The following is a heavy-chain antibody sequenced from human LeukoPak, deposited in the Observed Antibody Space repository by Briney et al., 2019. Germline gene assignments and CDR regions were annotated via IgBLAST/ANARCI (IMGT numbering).Heavy chain of an antibody. CDR1: GGSISSGSYY. V-gene: IGHV4-61*02. Sequence: SQTLSLTCTVSGGSISSGSYYWSWIRQPAGKGLEWIGRIYTSGSTNYNPSLKSRVTISVDTSKNQFFLKLSSVTAADTAVYYCASGYSSSWPYYYYMDVWGKGTTVTVSS. D-gene: IGHD6-13*01. J-gene: IGHJ6*03. CDR2: IYTSGST. CDR3: ASGYSSSWPYYYYMDV.